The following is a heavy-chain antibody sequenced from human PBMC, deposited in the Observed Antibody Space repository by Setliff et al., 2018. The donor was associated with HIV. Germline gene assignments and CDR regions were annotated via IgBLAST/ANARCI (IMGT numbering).Heavy chain of an antibody. Sequence: GASVKVSCKASGGTFSSYAISWVRQAPGQGLEWMGGIIPIFGTANYAQKFQGRVTITADESTSTTYMELRGLRSDDTATYYCARVPSGAAGLVRAGFYFWGQGTLVTVSS. D-gene: IGHD6-25*01. CDR3: ARVPSGAAGLVRAGFYF. J-gene: IGHJ4*01. CDR2: IIPIFGTA. V-gene: IGHV1-69*13. CDR1: GGTFSSYA.